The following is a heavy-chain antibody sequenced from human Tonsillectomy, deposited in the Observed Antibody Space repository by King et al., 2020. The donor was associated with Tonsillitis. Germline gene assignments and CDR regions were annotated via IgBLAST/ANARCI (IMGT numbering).Heavy chain of an antibody. D-gene: IGHD4-11*01. CDR1: GFTFSSYD. J-gene: IGHJ2*01. Sequence: VQLVESGGGLVQPGGSLRLSCAASGFTFSSYDMHWVRQPTGKGLEWVSAIDTVGDPYYPDSVKGRFTISRENAENSLYLQMNSLRAGDTAVYYCARLSHSYWYFDLWGRGTLVTVSS. CDR3: ARLSHSYWYFDL. CDR2: IDTVGDP. V-gene: IGHV3-13*05.